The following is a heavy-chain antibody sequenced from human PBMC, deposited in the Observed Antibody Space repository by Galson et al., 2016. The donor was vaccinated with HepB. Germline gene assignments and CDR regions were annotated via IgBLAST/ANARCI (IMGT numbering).Heavy chain of an antibody. J-gene: IGHJ5*02. CDR2: IKEDGSQR. Sequence: SLRLSCAASGFTFSTYWMSWVRQAPGQGLEWVANIKEDGSQRYYVDSVKGRFTISRDNAEKSLYLQMNSLRADDTAVYYCARGPDTRIGTGDNWFGPWGQGAQVTVSS. D-gene: IGHD3-10*01. V-gene: IGHV3-7*03. CDR1: GFTFSTYW. CDR3: ARGPDTRIGTGDNWFGP.